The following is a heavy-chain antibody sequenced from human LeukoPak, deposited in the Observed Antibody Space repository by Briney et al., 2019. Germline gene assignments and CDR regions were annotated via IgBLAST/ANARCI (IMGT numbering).Heavy chain of an antibody. CDR1: GFTFSDYY. V-gene: IGHV3-11*04. Sequence: GGSLRLSCAASGFTFSDYYMSWIRQAPGKGLEWVSYISSSGSTIYYADSVKGRFTISRDNAKNSLYLQMNSLRAEDTAVYYCAKDLYSGSYNGAFDIWGQGTMVTVSS. D-gene: IGHD1-26*01. CDR2: ISSSGSTI. J-gene: IGHJ3*02. CDR3: AKDLYSGSYNGAFDI.